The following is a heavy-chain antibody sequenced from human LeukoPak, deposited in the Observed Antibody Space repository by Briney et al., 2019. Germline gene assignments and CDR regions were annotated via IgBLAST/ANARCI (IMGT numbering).Heavy chain of an antibody. CDR3: AKSEYSYGADAFDI. CDR2: IYYSGST. D-gene: IGHD5-18*01. CDR1: GGSISSYY. Sequence: SKTLSLTCTVSGGSISSYYWSWIRQPPGKGLEWVGYIYYSGSTNYNPSLKSRVTISVDTSKNQFSLKLSSVTAADTAVYYCAKSEYSYGADAFDIWGQGTMVTVSS. J-gene: IGHJ3*02. V-gene: IGHV4-59*01.